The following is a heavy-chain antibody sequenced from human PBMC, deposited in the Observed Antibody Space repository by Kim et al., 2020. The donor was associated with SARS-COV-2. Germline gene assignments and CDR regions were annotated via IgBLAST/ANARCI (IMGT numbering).Heavy chain of an antibody. CDR1: GGSFSGYY. V-gene: IGHV4-34*01. CDR2: INHSGST. CDR3: ARGYSSSWYGNWFDP. D-gene: IGHD6-13*01. Sequence: SETLSLTCAVYGGSFSGYYWSWICQPPGKGLEWIGEINHSGSTNYNPSLKSRVTISVDTSKNQFSLKLSSVTAADTAVYYCARGYSSSWYGNWFDPWGQGTLVTVSS. J-gene: IGHJ5*02.